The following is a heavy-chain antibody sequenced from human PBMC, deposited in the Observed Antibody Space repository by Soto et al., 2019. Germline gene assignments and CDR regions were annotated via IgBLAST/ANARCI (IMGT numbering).Heavy chain of an antibody. CDR3: ARLEVEWELGVGPLDF. CDR1: GFSVSSNY. J-gene: IGHJ4*02. Sequence: HPGGSLRLSCAASGFSVSSNYMSWVRQAPGKGLEWVSLIYSVGSTYYADSVKGRFTISRDNSKNTLYLQMNSLRAEDTAVYYCARLEVEWELGVGPLDFWGQGTLVTVSS. V-gene: IGHV3-53*01. D-gene: IGHD1-26*01. CDR2: IYSVGST.